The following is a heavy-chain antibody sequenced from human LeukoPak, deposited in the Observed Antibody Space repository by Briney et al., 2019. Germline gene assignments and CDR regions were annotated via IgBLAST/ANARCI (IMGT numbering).Heavy chain of an antibody. CDR2: ISGSGTNT. Sequence: GGSLRLSCAVSGFTLRSYAMSWVRQAPGKGLEWVSHISGSGTNTHYADSVKGRFTISRDSSKNTLYLQMNSLRAEDTAVYYCAKDEEARVGATTVFDYWGQGTLVTVSS. J-gene: IGHJ4*02. CDR3: AKDEEARVGATTVFDY. D-gene: IGHD1-26*01. CDR1: GFTLRSYA. V-gene: IGHV3-23*01.